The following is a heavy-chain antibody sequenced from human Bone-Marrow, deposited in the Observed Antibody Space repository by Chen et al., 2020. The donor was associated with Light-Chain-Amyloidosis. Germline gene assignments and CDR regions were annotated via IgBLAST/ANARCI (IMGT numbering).Heavy chain of an antibody. V-gene: IGHV3-30*01. J-gene: IGHJ6*02. Sequence: QVQLVESGGGVVQPGRSLRLSCAASGFTFSGYAMPRVRQAPGKGLEWVAVISYDGSNKYYADSVKGRFTISRDNSKNTLYLQMNSLRAEDTAVYYCARSPSFMVRGYYYYYGMDVWGQGTTVTVSS. D-gene: IGHD3-10*01. CDR2: ISYDGSNK. CDR3: ARSPSFMVRGYYYYYGMDV. CDR1: GFTFSGYA.